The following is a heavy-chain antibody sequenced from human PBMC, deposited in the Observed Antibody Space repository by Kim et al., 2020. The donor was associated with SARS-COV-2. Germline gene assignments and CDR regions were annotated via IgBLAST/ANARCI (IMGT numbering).Heavy chain of an antibody. V-gene: IGHV3-30*03. CDR1: GFTISSHV. CDR3: ARNLVGDTDLGP. CDR2: ISYEGSTQ. J-gene: IGHJ5*02. D-gene: IGHD1-26*01. Sequence: GGSLRLSCAASGFTISSHVMHWVRQAPGKGLEWVALISYEGSTQRYTDSVKGRFTVSRDNSKNILFLQMNSLRPEDTAVYYCARNLVGDTDLGPWGQGTLVTVSS.